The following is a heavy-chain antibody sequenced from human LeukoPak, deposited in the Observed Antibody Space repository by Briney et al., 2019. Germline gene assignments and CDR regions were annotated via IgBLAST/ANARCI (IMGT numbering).Heavy chain of an antibody. D-gene: IGHD3-22*01. J-gene: IGHJ4*02. CDR3: ARDPESRGHRSGYYRLYFDY. CDR1: GFIFSDHY. CDR2: AKNKVNSYTT. V-gene: IGHV3-72*01. Sequence: GGSLKLSCAASGFIFSDHYMDWVRQAPGKGLEWVGRAKNKVNSYTTIYAASVKGRFTISRDNAKNSLYLQMNSLRAEDTAVYYCARDPESRGHRSGYYRLYFDYWGQGTLVTVSS.